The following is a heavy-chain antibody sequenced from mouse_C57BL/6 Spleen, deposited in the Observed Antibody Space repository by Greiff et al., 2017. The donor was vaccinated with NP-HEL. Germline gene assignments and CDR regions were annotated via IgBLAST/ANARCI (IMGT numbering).Heavy chain of an antibody. J-gene: IGHJ4*01. D-gene: IGHD2-3*01. CDR2: IYPGSGST. CDR1: GYTFTSYW. V-gene: IGHV1-55*01. Sequence: QVQLQQPGAELVKPGASVKMSCKASGYTFTSYWITWVKQRPGQGLEWIGDIYPGSGSTNYNEKFKSKATLTVDTSSSTAYMQLSSLTSEYSAVYCCARRDDGYPLDDWGQGTSVTVSS. CDR3: ARRDDGYPLDD.